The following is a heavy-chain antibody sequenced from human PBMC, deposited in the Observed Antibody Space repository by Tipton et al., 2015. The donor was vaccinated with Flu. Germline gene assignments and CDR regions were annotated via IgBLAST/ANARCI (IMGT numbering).Heavy chain of an antibody. Sequence: SLRLSCAASGFAVSSNYMNWVRRAPGKGLEWVSLIYSAGSTFFADSVKGRFTLSRDNSNNTLYLQMNRLRAEDTAVYYCARTLDSSRYHGMDVWGQGTTVTVSS. V-gene: IGHV3-66*02. D-gene: IGHD1-1*01. CDR3: ARTLDSSRYHGMDV. CDR1: GFAVSSNY. CDR2: IYSAGST. J-gene: IGHJ6*02.